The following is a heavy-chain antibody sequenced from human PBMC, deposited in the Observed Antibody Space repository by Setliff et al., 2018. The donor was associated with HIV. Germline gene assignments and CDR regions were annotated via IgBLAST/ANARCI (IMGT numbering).Heavy chain of an antibody. J-gene: IGHJ4*02. CDR1: GYSFSNYA. Sequence: ASVKVSCKASGYSFSNYAMNWVRQAPGQGLEWMGGTMPISGTPNYAQKFQGRVTITADESTNTAYMELSSLRSEDSALYYCARKPTGSPSDYWGQGTLVTVSS. D-gene: IGHD2-2*01. CDR3: ARKPTGSPSDY. CDR2: TMPISGTP. V-gene: IGHV1-69*13.